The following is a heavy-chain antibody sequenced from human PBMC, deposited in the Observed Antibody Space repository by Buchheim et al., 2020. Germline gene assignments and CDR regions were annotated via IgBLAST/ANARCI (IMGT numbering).Heavy chain of an antibody. CDR1: GFTFSSYT. Sequence: EVQLVESGGGLVKPGGSLRLSCAASGFTFSSYTMNWVRQAPGKGLEWVSSISSTGSFIYYADSVKGRFTISRDNAKDSRYLQMDSLRAEDTAVYYCARDYSSGWYVNVDYWGQGTL. CDR3: ARDYSSGWYVNVDY. J-gene: IGHJ4*02. V-gene: IGHV3-21*01. CDR2: ISSTGSFI. D-gene: IGHD6-19*01.